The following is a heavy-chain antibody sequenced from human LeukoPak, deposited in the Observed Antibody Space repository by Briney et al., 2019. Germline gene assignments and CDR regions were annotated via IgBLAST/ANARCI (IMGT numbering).Heavy chain of an antibody. J-gene: IGHJ4*02. Sequence: PSQTLSLTCTVSGGSISSGPYCWSWIRQPAGKGLEWIGHIHTSGNTNYNPSLKSRVTISVDTSKNQFSLKLSSVTAADTAVYYCAREERSQSHDYGDYCLLGWGQGTLVTVSS. D-gene: IGHD4-17*01. CDR2: IHTSGNT. V-gene: IGHV4-61*09. CDR3: AREERSQSHDYGDYCLLG. CDR1: GGSISSGPYC.